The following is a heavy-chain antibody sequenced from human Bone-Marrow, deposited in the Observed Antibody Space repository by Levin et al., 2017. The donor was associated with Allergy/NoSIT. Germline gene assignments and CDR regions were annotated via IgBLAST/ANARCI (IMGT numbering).Heavy chain of an antibody. D-gene: IGHD1-26*01. CDR1: GASVSSNSAA. Sequence: SETLSLTCAISGASVSSNSAAWNWIRQSPSRGLEWLGRTYYRSKWYNDYAVSVKSRITINPDTSKNQFSLQLNSVTPEDTAVYYCASAGLTVGARRCYWGQGTLVTVSS. J-gene: IGHJ4*02. V-gene: IGHV6-1*01. CDR3: ASAGLTVGARRCY. CDR2: TYYRSKWYN.